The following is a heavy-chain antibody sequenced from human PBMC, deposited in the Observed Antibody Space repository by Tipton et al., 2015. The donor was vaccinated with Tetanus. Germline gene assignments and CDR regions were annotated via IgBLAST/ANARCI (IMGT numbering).Heavy chain of an antibody. CDR1: GYPFTGYY. V-gene: IGHV1-2*06. CDR3: ARDVRVAQSDAFDI. CDR2: INPKNGGT. Sequence: QEQLVQSGAEMKKPGASVKVSCKASGYPFTGYYMHWVRQAPGQGLEWMGRINPKNGGTNRAQKFQGRVTMTRDTSINTVYMELSRLTSDDTAVYYCARDVRVAQSDAFDIWGQGTMVTVSS. D-gene: IGHD3-10*01. J-gene: IGHJ3*02.